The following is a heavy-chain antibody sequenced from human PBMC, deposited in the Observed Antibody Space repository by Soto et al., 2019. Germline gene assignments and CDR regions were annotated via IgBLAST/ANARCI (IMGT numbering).Heavy chain of an antibody. CDR1: GYTFTNFG. J-gene: IGHJ4*02. Sequence: QVQLVQSGAEVKKPGASVTVSCKASGYTFTNFGISWVRQAPGQALEWMGWPSAYNGNSNYAQNFQGRVTMTTDTSTSTAYMELGSLRSDDAPAYYCARGGTPIDSWGQGTLVTVSS. V-gene: IGHV1-18*01. CDR2: PSAYNGNS. CDR3: ARGGTPIDS. D-gene: IGHD3-16*01.